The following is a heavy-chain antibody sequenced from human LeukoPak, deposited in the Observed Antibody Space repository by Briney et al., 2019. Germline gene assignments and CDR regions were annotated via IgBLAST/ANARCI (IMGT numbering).Heavy chain of an antibody. D-gene: IGHD1-20*01. CDR2: ISYDGSNK. J-gene: IGHJ4*02. Sequence: PGGSLRLSCAASGFTFSNYAMHWVRQAPGKGLEWVGVISYDGSNKYYEDSVKGRFSISTDNSKKTLFLQMNSLRAEDTAVYYCARLFPYNSGGEAFDHWGQGTLVTVSS. CDR3: ARLFPYNSGGEAFDH. CDR1: GFTFSNYA. V-gene: IGHV3-30*03.